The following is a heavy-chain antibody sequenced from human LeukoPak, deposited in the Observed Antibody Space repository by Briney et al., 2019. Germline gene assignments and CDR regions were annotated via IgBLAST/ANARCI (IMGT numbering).Heavy chain of an antibody. CDR2: ISAYNGNT. Sequence: ASVKVSCKASGYTFTSYGISWVRQAPGQGLEWMGWISAYNGNTNYAQKLQGRVTMTTDTSTSTAYMELRSLRSDDTAVYYCARVSSSWQLPYNWFDPWGQGTLVTVSS. J-gene: IGHJ5*02. V-gene: IGHV1-18*01. CDR1: GYTFTSYG. D-gene: IGHD6-13*01. CDR3: ARVSSSWQLPYNWFDP.